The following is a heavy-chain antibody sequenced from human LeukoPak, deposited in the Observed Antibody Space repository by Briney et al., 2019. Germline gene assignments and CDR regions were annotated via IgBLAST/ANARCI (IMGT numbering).Heavy chain of an antibody. V-gene: IGHV3-72*01. J-gene: IGHJ3*01. CDR1: GFSFSDYI. D-gene: IGHD3-22*01. CDR2: IRRKRNGYTT. Sequence: PGGSLRLSCAASGFSFSDYILDWVRQAPGKGLEWVGRIRRKRNGYTTEYAASVKGRFTISRDDLKKSLYLRMTSLKTEDTAVYYCSRDGTQGDNSGFDLWGQGTMVTVSS. CDR3: SRDGTQGDNSGFDL.